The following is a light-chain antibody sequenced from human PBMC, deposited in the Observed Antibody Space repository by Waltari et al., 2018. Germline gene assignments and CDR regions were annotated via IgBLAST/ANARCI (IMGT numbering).Light chain of an antibody. CDR2: QIS. V-gene: IGKV2-24*01. CDR1: QSLVHRDGKTY. J-gene: IGKJ1*01. CDR3: LQTSQFTWT. Sequence: DIVMTQTPLSSLVTLGQPASISCRSSQSLVHRDGKTYLGWLQQRPGQPPRLLIYQISRRFSGVPDRFSGSGAGTDFTLKISRVEAEDVAIYYCLQTSQFTWTFGQGTKVEIE.